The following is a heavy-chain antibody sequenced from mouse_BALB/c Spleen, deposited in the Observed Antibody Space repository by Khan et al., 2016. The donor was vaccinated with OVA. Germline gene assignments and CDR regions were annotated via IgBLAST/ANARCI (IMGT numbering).Heavy chain of an antibody. J-gene: IGHJ4*01. CDR3: VRSSLYATGAMDY. Sequence: QVQLKQSGPELVKPGASVRISCKASGYTFTTYYIHWMKQRPGQGLEWIGWIHPGNGNTKYSEKFKGKATLTAGKSSSTAYMQLSSLTSEDSAVYFCVRSSLYATGAMDYWGQGTSVTVSS. CDR2: IHPGNGNT. D-gene: IGHD1-1*01. V-gene: IGHV1S56*01. CDR1: GYTFTTYY.